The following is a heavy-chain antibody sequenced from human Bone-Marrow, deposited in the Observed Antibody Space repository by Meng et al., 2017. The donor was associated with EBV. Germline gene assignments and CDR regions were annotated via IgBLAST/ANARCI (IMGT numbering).Heavy chain of an antibody. CDR1: GYTFTGYN. J-gene: IGHJ4*02. CDR2: INPNSGGP. CDR3: ARDSKQGFDY. Sequence: QVRLVQSGAEVKKRGASVKVSCKASGYTFTGYNMHWVRQAPGQGLEWMGWINPNSGGPNYAQKFQGWVTMTRDTSISTAYMELSRLRSVDTAVYYCARDSKQGFDYWGQGTLVTVSS. D-gene: IGHD6-13*01. V-gene: IGHV1-2*04.